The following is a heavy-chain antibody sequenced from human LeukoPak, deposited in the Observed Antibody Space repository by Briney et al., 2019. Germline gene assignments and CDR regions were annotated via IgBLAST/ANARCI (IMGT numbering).Heavy chain of an antibody. CDR1: GGSISSTNW. CDR2: VHLDGRT. Sequence: SETLSLICGVSGGSISSTNWWTWVRQPPGKGLEWIGEVHLDGRTNYNPSLESRLTMSVDLSENHISLKLSSVTAADTAVYYCASVLRSGLGGWFDPWGQGTLVTVSS. D-gene: IGHD2-8*02. J-gene: IGHJ5*02. CDR3: ASVLRSGLGGWFDP. V-gene: IGHV4-4*02.